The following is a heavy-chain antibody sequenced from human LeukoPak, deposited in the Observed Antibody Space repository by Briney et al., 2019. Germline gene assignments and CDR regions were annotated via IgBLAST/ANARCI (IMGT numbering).Heavy chain of an antibody. CDR1: GGSISTYY. Sequence: SETLSLTCSVSGGSISTYYWSWIRQPPGKGLEWIGYISYSGNANYNASLETRATISVDTSKNLFPLRLSSVTAADTAVYYCARHQSGSTYAYWGQGILVTVSS. D-gene: IGHD3-3*01. V-gene: IGHV4-59*08. CDR2: ISYSGNA. CDR3: ARHQSGSTYAY. J-gene: IGHJ4*02.